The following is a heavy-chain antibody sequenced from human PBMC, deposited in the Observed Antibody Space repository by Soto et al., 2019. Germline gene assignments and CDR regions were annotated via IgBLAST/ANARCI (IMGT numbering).Heavy chain of an antibody. D-gene: IGHD6-6*01. J-gene: IGHJ3*02. CDR2: IYYTGNT. V-gene: IGHV4-31*03. CDR3: ARVGISSSDAFDI. CDR1: GGSISSGGYY. Sequence: SETLSLTCTVPGGSISSGGYYWSWIRQHPEKGLEWIGYIYYTGNTYYNASLKSRVTISVDTSNNQFSLKLSSVTAADTAVYYCARVGISSSDAFDIWGQGTTVTVSS.